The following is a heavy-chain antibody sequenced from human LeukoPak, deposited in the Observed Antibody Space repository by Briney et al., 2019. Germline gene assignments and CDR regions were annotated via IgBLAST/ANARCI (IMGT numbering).Heavy chain of an antibody. Sequence: SETLPLTCTVSGGSISSYYWSWIRQPPGKGLEWIGYIYYSGSTNYNPSLKSRVTISVDTSKNQFSLKLSSVTAADTAVYYCATSLGATLVYFDYWGQGTLVTVSS. D-gene: IGHD1-26*01. CDR2: IYYSGST. CDR3: ATSLGATLVYFDY. CDR1: GGSISSYY. J-gene: IGHJ4*02. V-gene: IGHV4-59*08.